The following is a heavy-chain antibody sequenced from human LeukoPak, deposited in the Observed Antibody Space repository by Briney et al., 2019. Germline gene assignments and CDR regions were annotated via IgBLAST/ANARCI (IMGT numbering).Heavy chain of an antibody. CDR2: ISSSSSTI. V-gene: IGHV3-48*02. CDR3: GRDPQHIVVVPAATPYFDS. CDR1: GFTFSSYS. D-gene: IGHD2-2*01. J-gene: IGHJ4*02. Sequence: GGSLRLSCAASGFTFSSYSMNWVRQAPGKGLEWVSYISSSSSTIYYADSVKGRFTISRDNAKNSLYLQMNSLRDEDTAVYYCGRDPQHIVVVPAATPYFDSGAQEPLVTVSS.